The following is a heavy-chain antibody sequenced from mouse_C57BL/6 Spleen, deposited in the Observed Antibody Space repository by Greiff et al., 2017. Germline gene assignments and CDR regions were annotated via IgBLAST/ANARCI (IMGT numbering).Heavy chain of an antibody. J-gene: IGHJ4*01. CDR1: GFSLTSYG. Sequence: VKLVESGPGLVAPSQSLSITCTVSGFSLTSYGVHWVRQPPGKGLEWLVVIWSDGSTTYNSALKSRLSISKDNSKSQVFLKMNSLQTDDTAMYYCARHRAYYSNYDYAMDYWGQGTSVTVSS. CDR2: IWSDGST. CDR3: ARHRAYYSNYDYAMDY. D-gene: IGHD2-5*01. V-gene: IGHV2-6-1*01.